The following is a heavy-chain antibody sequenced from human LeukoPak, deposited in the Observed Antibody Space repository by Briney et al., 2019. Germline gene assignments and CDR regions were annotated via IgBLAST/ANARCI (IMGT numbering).Heavy chain of an antibody. D-gene: IGHD6-13*01. CDR3: ARLVGSSWYHEVLLGRDY. J-gene: IGHJ4*02. CDR2: IYYSGST. Sequence: TSETLSLTCAVYGGSFSGYYWSWIRQPPGKGLEWIGYIYYSGSTYYNPSLKSRVTISVDTSKNQFSLKLSSVTAADTAVYYCARLVGSSWYHEVLLGRDYWGQGALVTVSS. CDR1: GGSFSGYY. V-gene: IGHV4-34*01.